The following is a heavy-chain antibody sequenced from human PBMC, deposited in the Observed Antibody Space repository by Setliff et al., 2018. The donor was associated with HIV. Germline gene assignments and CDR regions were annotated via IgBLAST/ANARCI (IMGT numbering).Heavy chain of an antibody. CDR2: MCHGGNNN. Sequence: TLSLTCGVSGYSISSDYCWGWIRQPPGKGLEWIGSMCHGGNNNYYNPSLKSRVTMSVDTSKNQFSLKVTSVTAADTAVYYCTRDPWGDDYYYNNMDVWGKGTTVTVSS. CDR1: GYSISSDYC. J-gene: IGHJ6*03. CDR3: TRDPWGDDYYYNNMDV. D-gene: IGHD2-21*02. V-gene: IGHV4-38-2*02.